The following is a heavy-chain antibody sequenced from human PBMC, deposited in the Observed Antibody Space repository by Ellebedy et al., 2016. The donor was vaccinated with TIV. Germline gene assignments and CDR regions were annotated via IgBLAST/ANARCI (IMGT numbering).Heavy chain of an antibody. CDR2: ISDSGSYV. D-gene: IGHD2-8*01. V-gene: IGHV3-21*01. CDR1: GFIFSNYR. Sequence: GGSLRLSXAASGFIFSNYRMNWVRQTPGKGLEWVSSISDSGSYVSYTDSVKGRFTISRDNAKNALYLQINSLRVGDAGTYYCVKNNGGSGPNWFAPWGQGTLVTVSS. CDR3: VKNNGGSGPNWFAP. J-gene: IGHJ5*02.